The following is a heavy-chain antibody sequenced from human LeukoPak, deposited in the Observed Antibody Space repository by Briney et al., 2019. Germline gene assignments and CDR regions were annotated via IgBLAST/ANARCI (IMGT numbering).Heavy chain of an antibody. CDR2: INHSGST. V-gene: IGHV4-34*01. D-gene: IGHD4-17*01. J-gene: IGHJ6*02. CDR3: ARGRGGDYPYYYGMDV. CDR1: GGSFSGYY. Sequence: SETLSLTCAVYGGSFSGYYWSWIRQPPGKGLEWLGEINHSGSTNYNPSLKSRVTISVDTSKNQFSLKLSSVTAADTAVYYCARGRGGDYPYYYGMDVWGQGTTVTVSS.